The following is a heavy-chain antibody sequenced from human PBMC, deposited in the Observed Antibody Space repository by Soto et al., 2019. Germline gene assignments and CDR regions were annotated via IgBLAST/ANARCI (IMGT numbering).Heavy chain of an antibody. CDR2: IIPMFGTA. V-gene: IGHV1-69*06. CDR3: ARGYSYGNNFYYFYGMEV. CDR1: GGTFSSYA. D-gene: IGHD5-18*01. Sequence: QVQLEQSGAEVKQPGSSVKVSSKASGGTFSSYAISWVRQAPGQGLEWMGGIIPMFGTADHTQKFQGGVTITAVNSTNTAYMELSSLRAEDTAIYYCARGYSYGNNFYYFYGMEVWGQGTTVTVSS. J-gene: IGHJ6*02.